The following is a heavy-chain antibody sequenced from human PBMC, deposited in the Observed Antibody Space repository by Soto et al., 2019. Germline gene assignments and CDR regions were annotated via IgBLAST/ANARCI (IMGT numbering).Heavy chain of an antibody. Sequence: ASVKVSCKASGYTFTSYAMHWVRQAPGQRLEWMGWINAGNGNTKYSQKFQGRVTITRDTSASTAYMELSSLRSEDTAVYYCARGTIFGVALYYYGMTSGAKGPRSPSP. D-gene: IGHD3-3*01. CDR3: ARGTIFGVALYYYGMTS. CDR1: GYTFTSYA. J-gene: IGHJ6*02. CDR2: INAGNGNT. V-gene: IGHV1-3*01.